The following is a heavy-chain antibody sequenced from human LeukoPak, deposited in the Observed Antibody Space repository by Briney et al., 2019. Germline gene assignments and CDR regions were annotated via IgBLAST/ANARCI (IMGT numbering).Heavy chain of an antibody. J-gene: IGHJ4*02. Sequence: AGGSLRLSCAVSGLTFSSSWMDWVRQAPGKGLEWVASINPDGNKKYSADSVMGRFTISRDNAENSLYLQMNSLRVEDTAFYYCARDLAYSRLDYWGQGMLVTVSS. CDR1: GLTFSSSW. CDR3: ARDLAYSRLDY. D-gene: IGHD5-18*01. V-gene: IGHV3-7*01. CDR2: INPDGNKK.